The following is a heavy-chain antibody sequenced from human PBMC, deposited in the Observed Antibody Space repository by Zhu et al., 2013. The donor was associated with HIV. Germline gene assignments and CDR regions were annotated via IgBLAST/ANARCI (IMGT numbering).Heavy chain of an antibody. CDR1: GFTVSSNY. CDR3: ARDKNPKSGLDS. J-gene: IGHJ4*02. CDR2: IYSGGTT. V-gene: IGHV3-53*01. Sequence: EVQLVESGGGLIQPGGSLRLSCAASGFTVSSNYMSWVRQAPGKGLEWVSTIYSGGTTFYADSVKGRFTVSRDTSKNTLYLQMSSLRAGDTAVYYCARDKNPKSGLDSWGQGTLLTVSS. D-gene: IGHD3-10*01.